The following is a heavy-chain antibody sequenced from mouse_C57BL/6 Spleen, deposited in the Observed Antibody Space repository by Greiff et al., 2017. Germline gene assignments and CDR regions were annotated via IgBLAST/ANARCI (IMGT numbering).Heavy chain of an antibody. J-gene: IGHJ2*01. CDR2: IDPETGGT. CDR3: TRGGSTMITFDY. D-gene: IGHD2-4*01. CDR1: GYTFTDYE. V-gene: IGHV1-15*01. Sequence: VQLVESGAELVRPGASVTLSCKASGYTFTDYEMHWVKQTPVHGLEWIGAIDPETGGTAYNQKFKGKDILTADKSSSTAYMELRSLTSEDSAVYYCTRGGSTMITFDYWGQGTTLTVSS.